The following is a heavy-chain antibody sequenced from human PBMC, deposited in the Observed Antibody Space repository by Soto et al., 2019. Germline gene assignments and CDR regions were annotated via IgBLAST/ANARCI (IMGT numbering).Heavy chain of an antibody. Sequence: QVQLVESGGGVVQPGRSLRLSCAASGFTFSSYAMHWVRQAPGKGLEWVAVISYDGSNKYYADSVKGRFTISRDNSKNTLYLQMNSLRAEDTAVYYCAREPFSYSSGWAGTFDYWGQGTLVTVSS. J-gene: IGHJ4*02. CDR1: GFTFSSYA. CDR2: ISYDGSNK. V-gene: IGHV3-30-3*01. D-gene: IGHD6-19*01. CDR3: AREPFSYSSGWAGTFDY.